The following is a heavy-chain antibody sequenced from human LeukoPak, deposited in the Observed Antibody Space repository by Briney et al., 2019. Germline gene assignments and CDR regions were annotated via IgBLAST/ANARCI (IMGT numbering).Heavy chain of an antibody. V-gene: IGHV4-59*01. J-gene: IGHJ4*02. Sequence: SETLSLTCTVSGGSISSYYWSWIRQPPGKGLEWIGYIYYSGSTNYNPSLKSRVAISQDTSKNQFSLKLSSVTAADPAVYYCARHQGGYSYGYYFDYWGQGTLDTVSS. CDR3: ARHQGGYSYGYYFDY. D-gene: IGHD5-18*01. CDR2: IYYSGST. CDR1: GGSISSYY.